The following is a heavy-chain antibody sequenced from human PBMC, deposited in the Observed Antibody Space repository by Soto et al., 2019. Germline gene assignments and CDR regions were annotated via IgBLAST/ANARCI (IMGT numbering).Heavy chain of an antibody. J-gene: IGHJ5*02. V-gene: IGHV2-26*01. Sequence: QVTLKESGPVLVKPTETLTLTCTVSGLSLSTGKLGVSWIRQPPGKALEWLAHIFSNDDKSYSTSLRSRVTISKDTSRSQLVLTMTNMDPLDSGTYYCALIKDCSRTDCYLASFDPWGQGTLGTVSS. CDR2: IFSNDDK. CDR1: GLSLSTGKLG. D-gene: IGHD2-2*01. CDR3: ALIKDCSRTDCYLASFDP.